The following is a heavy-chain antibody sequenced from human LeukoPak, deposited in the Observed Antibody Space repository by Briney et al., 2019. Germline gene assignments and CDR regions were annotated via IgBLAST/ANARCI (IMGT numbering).Heavy chain of an antibody. V-gene: IGHV4-34*01. CDR2: INHSGST. D-gene: IGHD3-3*01. CDR3: ARSYYDFWSGYKGLKYFDY. CDR1: GGSFSGYY. J-gene: IGHJ4*02. Sequence: SETLSLTCAVYGGSFSGYYWSWIRQPPGKGLEWIGEINHSGSTNYNPSLKSRVTISVDTSKNQFSLKLSSVTAADTAVYYCARSYYDFWSGYKGLKYFDYWGQGTLVTVSS.